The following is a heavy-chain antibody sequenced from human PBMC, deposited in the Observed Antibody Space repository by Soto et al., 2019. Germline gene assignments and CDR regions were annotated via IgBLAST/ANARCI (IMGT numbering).Heavy chain of an antibody. V-gene: IGHV4-4*02. Sequence: QVQLQESGPGLVKPSGTLSLTCAVSGGSISSNWWSWVRQPPGKGLEWIGEIYHTGSTNYNPSLKGRVTISVDKSKNQSSLKLSSVTAADTAGYYCARDAGYCSGGICYSFDCWGQGTLVTVSS. CDR2: IYHTGST. J-gene: IGHJ4*02. CDR1: GGSISSNW. CDR3: ARDAGYCSGGICYSFDC. D-gene: IGHD2-15*01.